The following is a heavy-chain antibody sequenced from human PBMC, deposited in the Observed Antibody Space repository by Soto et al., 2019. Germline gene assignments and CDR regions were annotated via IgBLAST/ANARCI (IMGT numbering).Heavy chain of an antibody. V-gene: IGHV1-69*13. Sequence: SVKVSCKASGGTFSSCAISWVRQAPGQGLEWMGGIIPIFGTANYAQKFQGRVTITADESTSTAYMELSSLRSEDTAVYYCARDNRPGAMAFDAFDIWGQGTMVTVSS. CDR1: GGTFSSCA. CDR2: IIPIFGTA. D-gene: IGHD5-18*01. J-gene: IGHJ3*02. CDR3: ARDNRPGAMAFDAFDI.